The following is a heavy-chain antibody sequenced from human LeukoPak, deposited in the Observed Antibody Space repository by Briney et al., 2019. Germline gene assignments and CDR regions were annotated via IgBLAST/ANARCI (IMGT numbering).Heavy chain of an antibody. D-gene: IGHD5-12*01. V-gene: IGHV3-30*03. J-gene: IGHJ3*02. CDR1: GFTFSSYG. CDR3: AREFSGYAFDI. CDR2: ISDDGTRK. Sequence: GGSLRLSCAASGFTFSSYGIHWVRLAPGKGRKWVAAISDDGTRKYYADSVQGRFTISRDNSRNTLYLQMNSLRAEDMAVYYCAREFSGYAFDIWGQGTMVTVSS.